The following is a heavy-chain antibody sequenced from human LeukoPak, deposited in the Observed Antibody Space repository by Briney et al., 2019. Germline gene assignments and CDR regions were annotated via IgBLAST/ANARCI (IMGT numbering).Heavy chain of an antibody. D-gene: IGHD3-22*01. V-gene: IGHV4-59*08. CDR2: IYYSGST. CDR3: ARGVGYDSSGYYYFDY. Sequence: SETLSLTCTVSGGSISPYYWSWIRQPPGKGLEWIGYIYYSGSTNYSPSLKSRVTISLDTSKNQFSLKLSSVTAADTAVYYCARGVGYDSSGYYYFDYWGQGTLVTVSS. CDR1: GGSISPYY. J-gene: IGHJ4*02.